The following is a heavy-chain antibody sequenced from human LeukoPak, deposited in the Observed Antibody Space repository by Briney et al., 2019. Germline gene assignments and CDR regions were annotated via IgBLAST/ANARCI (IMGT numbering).Heavy chain of an antibody. J-gene: IGHJ3*02. CDR3: ARDQVGGSGSHDAFDI. CDR1: GGTFSSYA. CDR2: IIPIFGTA. Sequence: ASVKVSCKASGGTFSSYAISWVRQAPGQGLEWMGGIIPIFGTANYAQKFQGRVTITADESTSTAYMELSSLRSEDTAVYYCARDQVGGSGSHDAFDIWGQGTMVTVSS. V-gene: IGHV1-69*01. D-gene: IGHD3-10*01.